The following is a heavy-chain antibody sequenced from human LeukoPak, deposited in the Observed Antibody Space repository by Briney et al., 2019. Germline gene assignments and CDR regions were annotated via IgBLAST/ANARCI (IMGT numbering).Heavy chain of an antibody. V-gene: IGHV3-48*03. Sequence: GGSLRLSCAASGFTFSSYEMNWVRQAPGKGLEWVSYISSSGSTIYYADSVKGRFTISRDNTKNSLYLQMNSLRAEDTAVYYCARSYCSGGSCYLGYWGQGTLVTVSS. CDR2: ISSSGSTI. CDR1: GFTFSSYE. CDR3: ARSYCSGGSCYLGY. J-gene: IGHJ4*02. D-gene: IGHD2-15*01.